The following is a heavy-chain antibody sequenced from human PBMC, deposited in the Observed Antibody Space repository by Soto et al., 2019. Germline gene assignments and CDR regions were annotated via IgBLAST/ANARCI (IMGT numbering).Heavy chain of an antibody. V-gene: IGHV4-38-2*02. CDR2: IYHGGTT. CDR3: ARGMTPPGAPAWYYFDS. D-gene: IGHD2-8*02. CDR1: GYSISSGSY. Sequence: SETLSLTCTVSGYSISSGSYWAWIRQPPGKGPEWIASIYHGGTTFYNPSLKSRITMSADVSKNQFSLRLTSVTAADTALYYCARGMTPPGAPAWYYFDSWGQGTLVTVSS. J-gene: IGHJ4*02.